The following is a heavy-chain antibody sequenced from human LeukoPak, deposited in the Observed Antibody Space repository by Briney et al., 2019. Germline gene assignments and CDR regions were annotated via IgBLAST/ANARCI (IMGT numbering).Heavy chain of an antibody. V-gene: IGHV3-23*01. D-gene: IGHD1-26*01. CDR2: ITGGAENT. CDR3: AKVLSGSQDY. Sequence: PGGSLTLSCAASGFTFSGHAMSWVRQAPGKGLNWLSTITGGAENTYYAGSVKGRFTISRDNSKNTVYLQMDSLRVEDTAVYYCAKVLSGSQDYWGQGTLVTVSS. CDR1: GFTFSGHA. J-gene: IGHJ4*02.